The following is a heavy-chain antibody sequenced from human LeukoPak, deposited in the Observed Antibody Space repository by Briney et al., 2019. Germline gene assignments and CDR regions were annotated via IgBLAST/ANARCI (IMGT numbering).Heavy chain of an antibody. Sequence: PSETLSLTCTVSGNSFGDYYWSWIRQPAGKGLEWIGRIYTSGSTTYNPSLKSRVTMSVDTSKSQFSLNLMSVTAADTAVYYCTRDTGTTGEVKFDPWCQGTLVTVSS. V-gene: IGHV4-4*07. J-gene: IGHJ5*02. CDR1: GNSFGDYY. D-gene: IGHD4-17*01. CDR2: IYTSGST. CDR3: TRDTGTTGEVKFDP.